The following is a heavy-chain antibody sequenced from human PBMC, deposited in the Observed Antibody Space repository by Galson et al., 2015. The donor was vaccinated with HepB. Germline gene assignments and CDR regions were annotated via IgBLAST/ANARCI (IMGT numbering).Heavy chain of an antibody. CDR1: AYTFTTYT. CDR3: ATSYVPFYYFCMDV. V-gene: IGHV1-3*01. Sequence: SVKVSCKASAYTFTTYTMHWVRQAPGQSLEWMGWIDGGNGNTKYSQKFQGRVTITRDTSASTAYMELSSLRSEDTARYYCATSYVPFYYFCMDVWGHGITVSVSS. CDR2: IDGGNGNT. J-gene: IGHJ6*02. D-gene: IGHD2/OR15-2a*01.